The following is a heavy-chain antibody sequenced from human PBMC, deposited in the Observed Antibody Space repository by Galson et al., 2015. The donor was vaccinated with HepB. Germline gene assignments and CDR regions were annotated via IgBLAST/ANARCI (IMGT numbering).Heavy chain of an antibody. CDR3: ASPPPYYSGDDAFDI. CDR1: GYSFTSYW. D-gene: IGHD3-22*01. CDR2: IYPGDSDT. V-gene: IGHV5-51*01. J-gene: IGHJ3*02. Sequence: QSGAEVKKPGESLKTSCKGSGYSFTSYWIGWVRQMPGKGLEWMGIIYPGDSDTRYSPSFQGQVTISADKSISTAYLQWSSLKASDTAMYYCASPPPYYSGDDAFDIWGQGTMVTVSS.